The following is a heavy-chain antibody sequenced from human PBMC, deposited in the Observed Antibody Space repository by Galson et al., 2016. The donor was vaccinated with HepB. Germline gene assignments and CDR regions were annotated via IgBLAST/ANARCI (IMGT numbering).Heavy chain of an antibody. J-gene: IGHJ3*02. Sequence: ETLSLTCTVSGGSVSSGAYYWSRIRQPPGKGLEWIAYIYSSGNSKNNPSLKSRVTMSIDSSKKQFSLRLSSVTASDTAVYYCSRGSEWGIAFDIWGQGTKVTVSS. CDR2: IYSSGNS. D-gene: IGHD3-16*01. V-gene: IGHV4-61*08. CDR3: SRGSEWGIAFDI. CDR1: GGSVSSGAYY.